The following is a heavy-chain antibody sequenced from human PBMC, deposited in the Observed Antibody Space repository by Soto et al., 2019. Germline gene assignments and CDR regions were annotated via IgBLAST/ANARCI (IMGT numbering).Heavy chain of an antibody. CDR2: IGTAGDT. V-gene: IGHV3-13*01. J-gene: IGHJ3*02. CDR1: GFTFSSYD. Sequence: GGSLRLPYAASGFTFSSYDMHWVRQATGKGLEWVSAIGTAGDTYYPGSVKGRFTISRENAKNSLYLQMNSLRAGDTAVYYCAREADDSHAFDIWGQGTMVTVSS. D-gene: IGHD3-22*01. CDR3: AREADDSHAFDI.